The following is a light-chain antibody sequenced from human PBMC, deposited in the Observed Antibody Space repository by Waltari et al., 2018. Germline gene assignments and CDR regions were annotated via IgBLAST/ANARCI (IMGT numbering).Light chain of an antibody. CDR1: ESISTY. Sequence: VVVTQSPATLSLSPGERATLSCRASESISTYLAWYQHKPGQAPGLLVYDASNRATGIPARFSGSGSGTDFTLTISSLEPEDFAVYYCQQRTIWSGTFGQGTKVEIK. J-gene: IGKJ1*01. V-gene: IGKV3-11*01. CDR2: DAS. CDR3: QQRTIWSGT.